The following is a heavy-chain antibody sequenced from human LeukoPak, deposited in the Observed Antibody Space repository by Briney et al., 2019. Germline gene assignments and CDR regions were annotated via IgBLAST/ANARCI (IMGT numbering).Heavy chain of an antibody. Sequence: GGSLRLSCAASGFTFSSYWMHWVRQAPGKGLVWVSRINSDGSSTSYADSVKGRFTISRDNAKNTLYLQMNSLRAGDTAVYYCARVPDYGPLYYYYGMDVWGKGTTVTVSS. V-gene: IGHV3-74*01. D-gene: IGHD4-17*01. J-gene: IGHJ6*04. CDR1: GFTFSSYW. CDR2: INSDGSST. CDR3: ARVPDYGPLYYYYGMDV.